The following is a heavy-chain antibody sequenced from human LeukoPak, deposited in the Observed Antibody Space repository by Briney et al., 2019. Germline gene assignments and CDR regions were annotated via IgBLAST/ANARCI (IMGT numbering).Heavy chain of an antibody. CDR2: ISSSSSYI. CDR3: ARAYDTLTGYYTNY. V-gene: IGHV3-21*01. Sequence: GGSLRLSCAASGFTFSSYSMNWVRQAPGKGLEWVSSISSSSSYIYYADSVKGRFTISRDNAKNSLYLQMNSLRAEDTAVYYCARAYDTLTGYYTNYWGQGTLVTVSS. D-gene: IGHD3-9*01. J-gene: IGHJ4*02. CDR1: GFTFSSYS.